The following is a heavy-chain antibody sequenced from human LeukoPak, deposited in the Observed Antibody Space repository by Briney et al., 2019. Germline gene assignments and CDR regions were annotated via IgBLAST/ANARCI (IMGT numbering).Heavy chain of an antibody. D-gene: IGHD3-22*01. CDR2: IYHSGST. J-gene: IGHJ4*02. CDR1: GYSISSDNY. Sequence: SETLSLTCAVSGYSISSDNYWVWILQPPGQGLEWTGGIYHSGSTYYNPSLKSRVTMSVDTSKNQFSLKLSSVTAADTAVYYCARAPRDSSSSNYMRRFDYWGQGTLVTVSS. CDR3: ARAPRDSSSSNYMRRFDY. V-gene: IGHV4-38-2*01.